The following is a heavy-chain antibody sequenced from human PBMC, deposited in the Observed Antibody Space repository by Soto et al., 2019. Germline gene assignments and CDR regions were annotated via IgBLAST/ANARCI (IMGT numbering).Heavy chain of an antibody. CDR3: GRTDSYGAWAAWY. Sequence: QVQLQESGPGLVKPSETLSLTCTISGGSISSGRYDWSWIRQAPGKGLEWIGYIQSTVSTNYNSPHKSRATTSVDTSKNQFSLKLSSVTAADTAVYYCGRTDSYGAWAAWYWGQGILVTVSS. V-gene: IGHV4-61*01. D-gene: IGHD3-16*01. CDR2: IQSTVST. CDR1: GGSISSGRYD. J-gene: IGHJ4*02.